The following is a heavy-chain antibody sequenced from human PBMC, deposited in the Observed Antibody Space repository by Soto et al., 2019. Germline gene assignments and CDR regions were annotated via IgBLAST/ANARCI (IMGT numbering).Heavy chain of an antibody. CDR2: ISGYNGNT. CDR1: GYTFTTYG. J-gene: IGHJ4*02. Sequence: ASVKASCKASGYTFTTYGISWVQQAPGQGLEWMGRISGYNGNTNYAQKLQGRVTMTTDTSTSTAYMELRSLRSADTAVYYCAKGYNYGYGDYWGLGTLVTVSS. D-gene: IGHD5-18*01. CDR3: AKGYNYGYGDY. V-gene: IGHV1-18*01.